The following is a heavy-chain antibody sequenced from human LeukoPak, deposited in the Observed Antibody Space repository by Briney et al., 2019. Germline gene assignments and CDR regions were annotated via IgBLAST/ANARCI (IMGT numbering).Heavy chain of an antibody. CDR3: AREYCSGGSCHFDY. D-gene: IGHD2-15*01. V-gene: IGHV4-59*01. J-gene: IGHJ4*02. CDR1: GGSISSYY. Sequence: PSETLSLTCTVPGGSISSYYWSWIRQPPGKGLEWIGYIYYSGSTNYNPSLKSRVTISVDTSKNQFSLKLSSVTAADTAVYYCAREYCSGGSCHFDYWGQGTLVTVSS. CDR2: IYYSGST.